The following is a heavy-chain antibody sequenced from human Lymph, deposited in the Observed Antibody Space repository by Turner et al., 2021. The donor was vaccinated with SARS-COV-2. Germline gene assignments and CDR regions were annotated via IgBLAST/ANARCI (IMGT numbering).Heavy chain of an antibody. CDR1: GFTVSSNY. V-gene: IGHV3-66*01. CDR3: ARVYGDYVP. D-gene: IGHD4-17*01. J-gene: IGHJ5*02. CDR2: IYPGGST. Sequence: EVQLVESGEGLVQPGGSLRLSCAASGFTVSSNYMTWVRQAPGKGLEWVSLIYPGGSTYYADSVKGRFTISRDNSKNTLYLQMNSLRAEDTAVYYCARVYGDYVPWGQGTLVTVSS.